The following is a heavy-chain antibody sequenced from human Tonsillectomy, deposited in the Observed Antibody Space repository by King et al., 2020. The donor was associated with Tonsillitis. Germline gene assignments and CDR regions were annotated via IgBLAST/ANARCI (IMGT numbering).Heavy chain of an antibody. CDR3: VCRPYSDEQKWCDL. V-gene: IGHV1-8*01. CDR2: IKPNSGYT. CDR1: GDIFTSYD. D-gene: IGHD2-21*01. Sequence: QLVQSGAEVKKPGASVKVSCKASGDIFTSYDVNWVRQAPGQGLEWMGWIKPNSGYTGYAPRFQGRHTMTRHTSISTTYMELSSLTSEDTAIYYCVCRPYSDEQKWCDLWGQGTLVTVS. J-gene: IGHJ5*02.